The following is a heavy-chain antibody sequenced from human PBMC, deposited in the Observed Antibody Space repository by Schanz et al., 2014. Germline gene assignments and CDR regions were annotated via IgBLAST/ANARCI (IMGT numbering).Heavy chain of an antibody. CDR2: IYYSGST. V-gene: IGHV4-59*12. CDR3: VRPEITPTGTGVGVDS. CDR1: SASIRTYY. J-gene: IGHJ4*02. D-gene: IGHD1-1*01. Sequence: QVQLQESGPGLVKPSETLSLTCTVSSASIRTYYWSWIRQPPGKGLEWIGYIYYSGSTTYNPSLKSRVTISVDTSKKQFSLKLSSVTAADTAVYYCVRPEITPTGTGVGVDSWGQGTLVTVSS.